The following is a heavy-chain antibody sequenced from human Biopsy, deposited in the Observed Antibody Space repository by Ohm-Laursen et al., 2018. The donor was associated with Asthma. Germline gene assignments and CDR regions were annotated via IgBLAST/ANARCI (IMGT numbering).Heavy chain of an antibody. CDR1: GGYTGSSDHH. Sequence: SQTLSLTWRASGGYTGSSDHHWAWIRQAPGKGLEWIGFVFWSGSTHYSRSLERRVSISIDTATNEFSMKLWSVTPADTAVYFCARVVSYGDIYFGIDVWGPGNTVVVS. CDR2: VFWSGST. J-gene: IGHJ6*02. CDR3: ARVVSYGDIYFGIDV. D-gene: IGHD4-17*01. V-gene: IGHV4-30-4*01.